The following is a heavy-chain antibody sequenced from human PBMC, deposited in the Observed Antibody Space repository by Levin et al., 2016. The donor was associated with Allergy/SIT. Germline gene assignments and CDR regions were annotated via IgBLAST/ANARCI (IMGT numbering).Heavy chain of an antibody. CDR1: GGSISSSSYY. D-gene: IGHD3/OR15-3a*01. CDR3: AVGLDRTGYPLEY. CDR2: IYYSGNT. J-gene: IGHJ4*02. Sequence: SETLSLTCTVSGGSISSSSYYWGWIRQPPGKGLEWTGNIYYSGNTYYNPSLKSRVTTSVDTSKNQFSLKLSSVTAADTAVYYCAVGLDRTGYPLEYWGLGTLVTVSS. V-gene: IGHV4-39*01.